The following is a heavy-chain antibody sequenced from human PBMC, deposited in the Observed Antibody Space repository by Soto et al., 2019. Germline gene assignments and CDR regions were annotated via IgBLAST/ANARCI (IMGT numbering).Heavy chain of an antibody. D-gene: IGHD3-9*01. CDR1: GFSFSNYY. CDR2: ISSSGNID. CDR3: ARSDDILTGLFDY. Sequence: GGSLRLSCAASGFSFSNYYMSWIRQAPGKGLEWVSYISSSGNIDHYANSVKGRFTVSRDNARNSLYLQMNSLRDEDTAVYYCARSDDILTGLFDYWGQGTLVTVSS. J-gene: IGHJ4*02. V-gene: IGHV3-11*01.